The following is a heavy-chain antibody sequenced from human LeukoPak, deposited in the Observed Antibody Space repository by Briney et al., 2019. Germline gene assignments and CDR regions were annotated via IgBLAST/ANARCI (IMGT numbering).Heavy chain of an antibody. J-gene: IGHJ3*02. CDR3: ALYSGSYGSFDI. CDR1: GYTFTSYG. Sequence: ASVKVSCKASGYTFTSYGISWVRQAPGQGLEWMGWISAYNGNTNYAQKLQGRVTMTTDTSTSTAYMELRSLRPDDTAVYYCALYSGSYGSFDIWGQGTMVTVSS. CDR2: ISAYNGNT. D-gene: IGHD1-26*01. V-gene: IGHV1-18*01.